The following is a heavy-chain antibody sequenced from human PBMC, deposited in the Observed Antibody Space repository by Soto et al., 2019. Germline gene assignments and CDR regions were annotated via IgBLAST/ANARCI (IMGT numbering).Heavy chain of an antibody. CDR2: ISSSGSTI. Sequence: GGSLRLSCAASGFSLSVYWMHWVRQAPGKGLEWVSYISSSGSTIYYADSVKGRFTISRDNAKNSLYLQMNSLRAEDTAVYYCASPYYYDSSGYGMDVWGQGTPVTVSS. V-gene: IGHV3-11*01. J-gene: IGHJ6*02. D-gene: IGHD3-22*01. CDR3: ASPYYYDSSGYGMDV. CDR1: GFSLSVYW.